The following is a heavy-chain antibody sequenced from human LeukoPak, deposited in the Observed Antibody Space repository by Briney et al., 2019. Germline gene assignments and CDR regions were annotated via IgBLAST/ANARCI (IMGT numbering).Heavy chain of an antibody. V-gene: IGHV3-74*01. CDR1: GFTFSSYW. J-gene: IGHJ6*02. D-gene: IGHD5-12*01. Sequence: GGSLRLSCAASGFTFSSYWMHWVRQAPGKGLVWVSRINSDGSSTSYADSVKGRFTISRDNSKNSLYLQMNSLRTEDTALYYCAKDIERWLPNYYGMDVWGQGTTVTVSS. CDR2: INSDGSST. CDR3: AKDIERWLPNYYGMDV.